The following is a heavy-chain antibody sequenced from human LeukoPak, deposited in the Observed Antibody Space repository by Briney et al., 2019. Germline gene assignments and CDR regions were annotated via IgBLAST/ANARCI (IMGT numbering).Heavy chain of an antibody. D-gene: IGHD3-3*01. CDR1: GGSTSGGNYY. V-gene: IGHV4-39*02. Sequence: SETLSLTCIVSGGSTSGGNYYWGWIRRPPGKGLEWIGGISSSGNTYYNPSLKSRITISVDTSKNHFSLKLSSVTAADTSVYYCARLGAGPTYYDFWSGYSSFYFDYWGQGTLVTVSS. CDR2: ISSSGNT. CDR3: ARLGAGPTYYDFWSGYSSFYFDY. J-gene: IGHJ4*02.